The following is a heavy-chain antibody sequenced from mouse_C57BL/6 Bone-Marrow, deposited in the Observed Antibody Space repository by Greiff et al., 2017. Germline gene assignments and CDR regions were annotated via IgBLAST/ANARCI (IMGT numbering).Heavy chain of an antibody. J-gene: IGHJ1*03. CDR3: ASDYYGSSSFDV. CDR1: GYTFTSYW. Sequence: QVQLQQPGAELVKPGASVKMSCKASGYTFTSYWITWVKQRPGQGLEWIGDIYPGSGSTNYNEKFKGKATLTVDTSSSTAYMQLSSLTSEDSAVYYCASDYYGSSSFDVWGTGTTVTVSS. V-gene: IGHV1-55*01. CDR2: IYPGSGST. D-gene: IGHD1-1*01.